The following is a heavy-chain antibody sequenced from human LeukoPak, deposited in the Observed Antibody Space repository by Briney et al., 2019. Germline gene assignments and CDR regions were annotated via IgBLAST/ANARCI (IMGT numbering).Heavy chain of an antibody. V-gene: IGHV5-51*01. J-gene: IGHJ6*03. CDR3: ARRVVVVPAAEDDYMDV. CDR2: IYPGDSDT. Sequence: GESLKISCKGSGYSFTSYWIGWVRQMPGKGLEWMGIIYPGDSDTRYSPSFQGQVTISADKSISTAYLQWSSLKASDTAMYYCARRVVVVPAAEDDYMDVWGKGTTVTVSS. CDR1: GYSFTSYW. D-gene: IGHD2-2*01.